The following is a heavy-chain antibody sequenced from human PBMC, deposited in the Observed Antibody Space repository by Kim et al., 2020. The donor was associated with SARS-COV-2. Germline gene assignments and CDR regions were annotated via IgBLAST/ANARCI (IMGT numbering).Heavy chain of an antibody. Sequence: SVKVSCKASGGTFSSYAISWVRQAPGQGLEWMGGIIPIFGTANYAQKFQGRVTITADESTSTAYMELSSLRSEDTAVYYCAREAAYYYYDSSGYYPDAFDIWGQGTMVTVSS. CDR1: GGTFSSYA. CDR3: AREAAYYYYDSSGYYPDAFDI. J-gene: IGHJ3*02. D-gene: IGHD3-22*01. CDR2: IIPIFGTA. V-gene: IGHV1-69*13.